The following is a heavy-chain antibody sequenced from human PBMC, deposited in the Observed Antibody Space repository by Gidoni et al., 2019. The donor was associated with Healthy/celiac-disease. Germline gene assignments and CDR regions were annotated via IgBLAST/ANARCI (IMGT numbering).Heavy chain of an antibody. J-gene: IGHJ4*02. D-gene: IGHD2-15*01. Sequence: QVQLQQWGAGLLKPSETLSLTCAVYGGSFSGYYWSWIRQPPGKRLEWIGEINHSGSTNYNPSLKSRVTISVDTSKNQFSLKLSSVTAADTAVYYCARVRRVTGYCSGGSCYHRRDGSTDAGYWGQGTLVTVSS. CDR1: GGSFSGYY. V-gene: IGHV4-34*01. CDR3: ARVRRVTGYCSGGSCYHRRDGSTDAGY. CDR2: INHSGST.